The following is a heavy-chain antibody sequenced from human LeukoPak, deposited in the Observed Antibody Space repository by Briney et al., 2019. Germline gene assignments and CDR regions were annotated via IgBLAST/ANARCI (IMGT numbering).Heavy chain of an antibody. D-gene: IGHD4-17*01. V-gene: IGHV1-18*01. CDR2: INAYNGIT. J-gene: IGHJ4*02. CDR1: GYTFTSYG. CDR3: ARVTQTDYDFDY. Sequence: ASVRVSCKASGYTFTSYGISWVRQAPGQGLEWMGWINAYNGITNYAQKLQGRITMTTDTSTSTVYMELRSLRSDDTAVYYCARVTQTDYDFDYWGQGTLVTVSS.